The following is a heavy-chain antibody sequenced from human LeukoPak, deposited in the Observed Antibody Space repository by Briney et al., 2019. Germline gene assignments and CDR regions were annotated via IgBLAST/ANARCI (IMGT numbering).Heavy chain of an antibody. J-gene: IGHJ4*02. CDR3: AKDFCSGTSCSGNYFDY. CDR1: GFSVSTNY. D-gene: IGHD2-2*01. Sequence: GGSLRLACVVSGFSVSTNYMSWVRQAPGKGLEWVSVIGASGGSTYYADSVKGRFTISRDNSKNTLYLQMNSLRAEDTAVYYCAKDFCSGTSCSGNYFDYWGQGSLVTVSS. V-gene: IGHV3-23*01. CDR2: IGASGGST.